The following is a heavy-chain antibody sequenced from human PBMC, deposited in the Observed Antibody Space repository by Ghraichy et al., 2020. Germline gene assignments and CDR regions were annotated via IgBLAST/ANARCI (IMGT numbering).Heavy chain of an antibody. J-gene: IGHJ6*03. CDR3: AGSTVTTINYYYYYMDV. V-gene: IGHV4-30-4*07. CDR1: GGSISSGGYS. CDR2: IYYSGST. D-gene: IGHD4-17*01. Sequence: SETLSLTCAVSGGSISSGGYSWSWIRQPPGKGLEWIGYIYYSGSTYYNPSLKSRVTISVDTSKNQFSLKLSSVTAADTAVYYCAGSTVTTINYYYYYMDVWGKGTTVTVSS.